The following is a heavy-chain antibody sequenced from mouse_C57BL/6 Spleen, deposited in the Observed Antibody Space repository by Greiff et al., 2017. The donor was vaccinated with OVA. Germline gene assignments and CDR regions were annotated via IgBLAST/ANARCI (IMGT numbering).Heavy chain of an antibody. V-gene: IGHV2-2*01. CDR2: IWSGGST. CDR1: GFSLTSYG. D-gene: IGHD2-3*01. J-gene: IGHJ2*01. CDR3: ARDGYYVGFNY. Sequence: QVQLQQSGPGLVQPSQSLYITCTVSGFSLTSYGVHWVRQSPGKGLEWLGDIWSGGSTDYNSAFISRLSISKDNSKSQVFFKRNSLQADDTAIYYCARDGYYVGFNYWGQGTTLTVSS.